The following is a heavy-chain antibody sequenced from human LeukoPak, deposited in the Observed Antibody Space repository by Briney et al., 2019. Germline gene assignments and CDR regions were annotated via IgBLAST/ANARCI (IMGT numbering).Heavy chain of an antibody. CDR2: ISGSGGST. D-gene: IGHD2-8*01. CDR3: AKDRSCTNDVCQRDFDY. J-gene: IGHJ4*02. Sequence: GGSLRPSCAASGFIFISYAMSWGRQAPGKGLEWVSTISGSGGSTYYADSVKGRFTITRDNSKNTVYLQMNSLRAEDTAVYYCAKDRSCTNDVCQRDFDYWGQGTLVTVSS. CDR1: GFIFISYA. V-gene: IGHV3-23*01.